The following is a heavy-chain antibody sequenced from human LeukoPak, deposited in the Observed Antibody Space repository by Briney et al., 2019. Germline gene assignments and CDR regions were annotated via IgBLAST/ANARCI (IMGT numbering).Heavy chain of an antibody. CDR2: ISSSSSYT. V-gene: IGHV3-11*05. CDR3: AREGYTGNFDY. J-gene: IGHJ4*02. D-gene: IGHD2-2*02. Sequence: PGGSLRLSCAASGFTFSDHYMSWIRQAPGKGLEWVSYISSSSSYTNYADSVKGRFTISRDNAKNSLYLQMNSLRAEDTAVYYCAREGYTGNFDYWGQGTLVTVSS. CDR1: GFTFSDHY.